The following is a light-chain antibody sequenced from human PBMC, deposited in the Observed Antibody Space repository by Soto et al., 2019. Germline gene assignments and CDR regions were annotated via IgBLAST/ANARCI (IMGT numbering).Light chain of an antibody. CDR1: QSVSNNY. V-gene: IGKV3-20*01. J-gene: IGKJ5*01. CDR3: QQYASTPIT. Sequence: EIVLTHSPGTLSLSPVERATLSCRSSQSVSNNYLAWYQQKPGQAPRLLIYGASSRATGIRDRFSGSGSGTDFTLTISRLEPEDFAVYYCQQYASTPITFGQGTRLEIK. CDR2: GAS.